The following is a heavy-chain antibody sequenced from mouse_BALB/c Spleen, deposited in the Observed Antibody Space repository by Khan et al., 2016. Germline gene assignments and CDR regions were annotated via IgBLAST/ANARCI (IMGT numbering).Heavy chain of an antibody. J-gene: IGHJ3*01. V-gene: IGHV1-4*01. Sequence: QIQLVQSGAELARPGASVKMSCKASGYTFTTYTIHWLRQRPGQGLDWIGYINPSSGYASYNQKFKDKATLTADESSSTAYIQLTSLTSEDSAVYFCARNYDGFAYWGQGTLVTVSA. CDR1: GYTFTTYT. CDR3: ARNYDGFAY. CDR2: INPSSGYA. D-gene: IGHD2-4*01.